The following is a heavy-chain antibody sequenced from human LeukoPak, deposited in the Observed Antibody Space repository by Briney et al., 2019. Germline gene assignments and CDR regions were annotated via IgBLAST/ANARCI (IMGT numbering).Heavy chain of an antibody. J-gene: IGHJ4*02. CDR1: GYSFTAYY. V-gene: IGHV1-2*06. D-gene: IGHD2-15*01. CDR2: INPNTGVT. CDR3: AREYCRGRDCFLMGAY. Sequence: ASVKVSCKASGYSFTAYYMHWVRQAPGQGLEWMGRINPNTGVTHYAQKFQGRVTMTRDTSISTVYMEVSSLRFDDTAVYYCAREYCRGRDCFLMGAYWGRGTLVTASS.